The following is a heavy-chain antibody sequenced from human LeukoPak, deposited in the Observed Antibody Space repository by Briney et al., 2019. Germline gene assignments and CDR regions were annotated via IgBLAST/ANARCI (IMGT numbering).Heavy chain of an antibody. CDR2: IYYSGST. D-gene: IGHD6-13*01. CDR3: ARLRAGYSSSWYVDY. V-gene: IGHV4-59*01. J-gene: IGHJ4*02. Sequence: SETLSLTCSVSGESFTGYYWSWIRQPPGKGLEWIGYIYYSGSTNYNPSLKSRVTISVDTSKNQFSLKLSSVTAADTAVYYCARLRAGYSSSWYVDYWGQGTLVTVSS. CDR1: GESFTGYY.